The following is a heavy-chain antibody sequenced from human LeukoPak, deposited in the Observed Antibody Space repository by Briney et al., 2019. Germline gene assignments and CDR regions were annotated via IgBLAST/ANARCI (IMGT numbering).Heavy chain of an antibody. Sequence: SETLSLTCTVSGGSISSSGYCWAWIRQPPGKGLEWIGSMYYSGRTYYNPSLNSRVTISVDTSKNQFSLKLSSVTAADTAVYYCAREGLRGRRYYDILTGPDWFDPWGQGTLVTVSS. J-gene: IGHJ5*02. CDR3: AREGLRGRRYYDILTGPDWFDP. D-gene: IGHD3-9*01. CDR2: MYYSGRT. CDR1: GGSISSSGYC. V-gene: IGHV4-39*07.